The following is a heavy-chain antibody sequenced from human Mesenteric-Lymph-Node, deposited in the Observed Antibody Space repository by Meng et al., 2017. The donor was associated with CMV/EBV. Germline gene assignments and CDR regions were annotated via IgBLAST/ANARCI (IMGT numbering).Heavy chain of an antibody. J-gene: IGHJ6*02. CDR2: INPNSGGT. Sequence: ASVKVSCKASVTNYTITWVRQAPGQGLERMGWINPNSGGTNYAQKFQGRVTMTRDTSINTVYMELNRVKSDDTAVYFCARDGLALTQQLVPYGMDVWGQGTTVTVSS. CDR3: ARDGLALTQQLVPYGMDV. V-gene: IGHV1-2*02. D-gene: IGHD6-13*01. CDR1: VTNYT.